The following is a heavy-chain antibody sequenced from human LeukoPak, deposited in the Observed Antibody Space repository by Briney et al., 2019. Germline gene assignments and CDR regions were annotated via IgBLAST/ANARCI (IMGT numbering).Heavy chain of an antibody. J-gene: IGHJ6*02. CDR3: ARGHYGLDV. Sequence: GGSLRLSCVASGFTFSDYYMTWIRQAPGKGPEWVAHINVDGSEKDFLDSVRGRFTISRDNSKNSVYLQMNALRVEDTAVYHCARGHYGLDVWGQGTTVTVSS. CDR1: GFTFSDYY. CDR2: INVDGSEK. V-gene: IGHV3-7*01.